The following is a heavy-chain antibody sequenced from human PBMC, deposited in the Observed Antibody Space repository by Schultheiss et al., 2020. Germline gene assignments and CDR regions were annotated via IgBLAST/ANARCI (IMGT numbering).Heavy chain of an antibody. Sequence: SETLSLTCAVSGGSISSSNWWSWVRQPPGKGLEWIGEIYHSGSTNYNPSLKSRVTISVDKSKNQFSLKLSSVTAADTAVYYCARAGGDSSGWYYFDYWAQGTLVTVSS. V-gene: IGHV4-4*02. J-gene: IGHJ4*02. CDR3: ARAGGDSSGWYYFDY. D-gene: IGHD6-19*01. CDR1: GGSISSSNW. CDR2: IYHSGST.